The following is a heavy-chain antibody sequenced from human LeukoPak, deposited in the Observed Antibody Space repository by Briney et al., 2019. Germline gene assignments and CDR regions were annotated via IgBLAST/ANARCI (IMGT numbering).Heavy chain of an antibody. Sequence: ASVKVSCKASGYTFTGYHMHWVRQAPGQGLEWMGWINPNSGGTNYAQKFQGWVTMTRDTSISTAYMELSRLRSDDTAVYYCARGEGYTAMGLMDVWGKGTTVTVSS. CDR1: GYTFTGYH. V-gene: IGHV1-2*04. D-gene: IGHD5-18*01. J-gene: IGHJ6*04. CDR2: INPNSGGT. CDR3: ARGEGYTAMGLMDV.